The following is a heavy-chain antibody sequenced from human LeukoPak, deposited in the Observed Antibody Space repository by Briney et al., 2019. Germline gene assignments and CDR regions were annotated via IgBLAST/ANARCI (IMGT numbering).Heavy chain of an antibody. J-gene: IGHJ6*03. Sequence: SETLSLTCTVSGGSISSYYWTWIRQPPGKGLEWIGSLYYSGSTNYNPSLKSRVTISVDTSKNRFSLKLSSVTAADTAVYYCARTTEAHSWRTRYYDYYMDVWGKGTTVTVSS. CDR3: ARTTEAHSWRTRYYDYYMDV. V-gene: IGHV4-59*01. D-gene: IGHD6-13*01. CDR1: GGSISSYY. CDR2: LYYSGST.